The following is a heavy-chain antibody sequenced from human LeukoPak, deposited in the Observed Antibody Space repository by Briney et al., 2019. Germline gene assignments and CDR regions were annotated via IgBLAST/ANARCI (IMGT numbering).Heavy chain of an antibody. Sequence: PSETLSLTRTVSGGSISSSSYYWGWIRQPPGKGLEWIGSIYYSGSTYYKPSLKSRVTISVDTSKNQFSLKLSSVTAADTAVYYCARDSSCGYYLGGAFDIWGQGTMVTVSS. V-gene: IGHV4-39*07. CDR2: IYYSGST. D-gene: IGHD3-22*01. J-gene: IGHJ3*02. CDR1: GGSISSSSYY. CDR3: ARDSSCGYYLGGAFDI.